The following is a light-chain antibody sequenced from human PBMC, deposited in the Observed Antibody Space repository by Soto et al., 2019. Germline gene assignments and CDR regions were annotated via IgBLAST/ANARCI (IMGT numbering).Light chain of an antibody. V-gene: IGLV2-14*03. Sequence: QSAVTQPASVSGSPGQSITISCTGTSSDVGGYDYVSWYQHHPGKAPKLMIYDVSNRPSGVSNRFSGSKSGNTASLTISWLQAEDEADYYCSSYTSSSLYVFGTGTKVTAL. J-gene: IGLJ1*01. CDR3: SSYTSSSLYV. CDR1: SSDVGGYDY. CDR2: DVS.